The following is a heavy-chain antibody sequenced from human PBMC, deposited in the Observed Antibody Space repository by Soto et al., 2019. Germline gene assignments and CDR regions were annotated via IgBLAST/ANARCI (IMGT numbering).Heavy chain of an antibody. V-gene: IGHV3-23*01. CDR2: ISGSGGST. D-gene: IGHD3-3*01. J-gene: IGHJ4*02. CDR3: AKLEVRLHYDFWSGYYTGADY. Sequence: PGGSLRLSCAASGFTFSSYAMSWVRQAPGKGLEWVSAISGSGGSTYYADSVKGRFTISRDNSKNTLYLQMNSLRAEDTAVYYCAKLEVRLHYDFWSGYYTGADYWGQGTLVTVSS. CDR1: GFTFSSYA.